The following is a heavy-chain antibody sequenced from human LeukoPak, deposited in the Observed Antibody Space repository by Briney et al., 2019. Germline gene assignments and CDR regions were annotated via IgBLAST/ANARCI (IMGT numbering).Heavy chain of an antibody. CDR1: GFTFSTYS. CDR3: AREAYYDYVWGSYRSPFDY. V-gene: IGHV3-74*01. D-gene: IGHD3-16*02. J-gene: IGHJ4*02. Sequence: GGSLRLSCAASGFTFSTYSMNWVRQAPGKGLVWVSRINSDGSSTSYADSVKGRFTISRDNAKNTLYLQMNSLRAEDTAVYYCAREAYYDYVWGSYRSPFDYWGQGTLVTVSS. CDR2: INSDGSST.